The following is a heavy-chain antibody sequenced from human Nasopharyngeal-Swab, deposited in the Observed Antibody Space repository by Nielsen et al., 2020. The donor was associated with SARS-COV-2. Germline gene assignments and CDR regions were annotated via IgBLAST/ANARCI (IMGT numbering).Heavy chain of an antibody. V-gene: IGHV3-33*01. Sequence: GESLKISCAASGFTFSSYGMHWVRQAPGKGLEWVAVIWYDGGNKYYADSVKGRFTISRDNSKNTLYLQMNSLRAEDTAVYYCARDLAGYCSGGSCYSLGYWGQGTLVTVSS. D-gene: IGHD2-15*01. CDR2: IWYDGGNK. CDR3: ARDLAGYCSGGSCYSLGY. J-gene: IGHJ4*02. CDR1: GFTFSSYG.